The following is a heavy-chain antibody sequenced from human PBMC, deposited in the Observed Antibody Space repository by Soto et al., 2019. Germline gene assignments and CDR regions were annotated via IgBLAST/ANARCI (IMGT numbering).Heavy chain of an antibody. CDR1: GYTFTSYA. D-gene: IGHD5-18*01. CDR2: INAGNGNT. Sequence: SSVKFSCKAAGYTFTSYAMHWVRQAPGQMLECMVWINAGNGNTKYXXKFQGRFXXSRDNSENSVXLEMEXLRVEDTALXYCARDVDAEVRTAFDYWRGGTLVTVSS. CDR3: ARDVDAEVRTAFDY. V-gene: IGHV1-3*01. J-gene: IGHJ4*02.